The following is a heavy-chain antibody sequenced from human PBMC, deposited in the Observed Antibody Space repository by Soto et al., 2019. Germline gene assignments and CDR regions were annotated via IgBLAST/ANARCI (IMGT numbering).Heavy chain of an antibody. CDR2: IKEDGSEK. J-gene: IGHJ4*02. Sequence: GGSLRLSCAASGFTFSSYWMSWVRQAPGKGLEWVANIKEDGSEKNYVDSVKGRFTISRDNSKNSLYLQMNSLRAEDTAVYYCARDREAGETYFAYWGQGTLVTVSS. CDR3: ARDREAGETYFAY. V-gene: IGHV3-7*01. D-gene: IGHD6-19*01. CDR1: GFTFSSYW.